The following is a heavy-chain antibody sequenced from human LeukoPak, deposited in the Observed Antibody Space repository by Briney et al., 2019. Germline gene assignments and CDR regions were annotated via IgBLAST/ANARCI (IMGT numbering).Heavy chain of an antibody. CDR3: AFFAMVRGVIYMDV. CDR1: GFTFDDYA. CDR2: ISWNSGSI. V-gene: IGHV3-9*01. J-gene: IGHJ6*03. D-gene: IGHD3-10*01. Sequence: GGSLRPSCAASGFTFDDYAMHWVRQAPGKGLEWVSGISWNSGSIGYADSVKGRFTISRDNAKNSLYLQMNSLRAEDTALYYCAFFAMVRGVIYMDVWGKGTTVTVSS.